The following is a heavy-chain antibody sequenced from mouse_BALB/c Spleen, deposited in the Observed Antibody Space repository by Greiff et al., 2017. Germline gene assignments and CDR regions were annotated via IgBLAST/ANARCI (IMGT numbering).Heavy chain of an antibody. V-gene: IGHV2-9-2*01. D-gene: IGHD1-1*01. CDR3: VRENGSSYAMDY. Sequence: VQLKESGPGLVAPSQSLSITCTVSGFSLTSYDISWIRQPPGKGLEWLGVIWTGGGTNYNSAFMSRLSISKDNSKSQVFLKMNSLQTDDTAIYYCVRENGSSYAMDYWGQGTSVTVSS. J-gene: IGHJ4*01. CDR1: GFSLTSYD. CDR2: IWTGGGT.